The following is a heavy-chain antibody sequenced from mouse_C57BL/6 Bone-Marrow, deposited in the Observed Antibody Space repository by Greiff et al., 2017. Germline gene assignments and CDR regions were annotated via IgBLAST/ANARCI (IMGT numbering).Heavy chain of an antibody. CDR2: INPGSGGT. J-gene: IGHJ2*01. V-gene: IGHV1-54*01. Sequence: VQLQQSGAELVRPGTSVKVSCKASGYAFTNYLIEWVKQRPGQGLEWIGVINPGSGGTNYNEKFKGKATLTADKSSSTAYMQLSSLTSEDSAVYVCARYYGSSYYFDYWGQGTTRTVSS. CDR1: GYAFTNYL. CDR3: ARYYGSSYYFDY. D-gene: IGHD1-1*01.